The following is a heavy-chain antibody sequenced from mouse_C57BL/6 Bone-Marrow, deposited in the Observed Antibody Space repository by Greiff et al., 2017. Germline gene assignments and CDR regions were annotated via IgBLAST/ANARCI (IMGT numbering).Heavy chain of an antibody. CDR1: GFTFSDAW. CDR2: IRNKANNHAT. D-gene: IGHD1-1*01. V-gene: IGHV6-6*01. J-gene: IGHJ2*01. Sequence: EVQGVESGGGLVQPGGSMKLSCAASGFTFSDAWMDWVRQSPEKGLEWVAEIRNKANNHATYYAESVKGRFTISRDDSKSSVYLQMNSLRAEDTGIYYCTRPRATVVAPYFDYWGQGTTLTVSS. CDR3: TRPRATVVAPYFDY.